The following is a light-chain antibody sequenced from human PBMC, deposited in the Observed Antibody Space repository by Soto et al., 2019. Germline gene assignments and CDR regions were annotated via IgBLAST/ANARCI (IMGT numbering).Light chain of an antibody. CDR3: SSYTTNKTLL. Sequence: QSALTQPASVSGSPGQSITISCTGTSSDVGAYNFVSWYQQHPGKAPKLIFYEVSNRPPGLSDRFSDSKSGTTASLTISGLQAEDEADYFCSSYTTNKTLLFGGGTKLTVL. J-gene: IGLJ2*01. V-gene: IGLV2-14*01. CDR1: SSDVGAYNF. CDR2: EVS.